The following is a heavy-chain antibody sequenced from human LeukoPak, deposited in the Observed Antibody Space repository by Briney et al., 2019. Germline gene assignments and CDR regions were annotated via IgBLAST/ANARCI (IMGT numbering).Heavy chain of an antibody. CDR1: GFTFGDFA. J-gene: IGHJ4*02. CDR3: AKGGGLYFDWLFDY. V-gene: IGHV3-9*01. Sequence: GGSLRLSCAASGFTFGDFAMYWVRQAPGKGLEWVSGIDWNSGTIRYADSVKGRSTISRENAKKSLYLQMSDLRPEDTAFYYCAKGGGLYFDWLFDYWGQGVLVTVSS. D-gene: IGHD3-9*01. CDR2: IDWNSGTI.